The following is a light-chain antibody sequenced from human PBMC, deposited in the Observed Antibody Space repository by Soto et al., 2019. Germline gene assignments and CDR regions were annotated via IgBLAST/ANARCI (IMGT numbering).Light chain of an antibody. V-gene: IGKV1-17*01. Sequence: DIQMTQSPSSLSASVGDRVTITCRASQGIGNDLGWYQQKPGKAPKRLIYAASSLQSGVPSRFSGSGSGTEFTLTISSLQPEDFAVYYCQQRSSWPPTFGQGTRLEI. CDR2: AAS. CDR1: QGIGND. CDR3: QQRSSWPPT. J-gene: IGKJ5*01.